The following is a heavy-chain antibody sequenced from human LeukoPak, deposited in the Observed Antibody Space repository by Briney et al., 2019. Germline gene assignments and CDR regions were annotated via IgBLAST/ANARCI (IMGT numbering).Heavy chain of an antibody. J-gene: IGHJ4*02. D-gene: IGHD3-22*01. CDR1: GFTFSSYA. CDR2: ISYDGSNK. Sequence: GGSLRLSCAASGFTFSSYAMHWVRQAPGKGLEWVAVISYDGSNKYYADSVKGRFTISRDNSKNTLYLQMNSLRAEDTAVYYCARDSPYYYDSSGYYDYWGQGTLVTVSS. V-gene: IGHV3-30-3*01. CDR3: ARDSPYYYDSSGYYDY.